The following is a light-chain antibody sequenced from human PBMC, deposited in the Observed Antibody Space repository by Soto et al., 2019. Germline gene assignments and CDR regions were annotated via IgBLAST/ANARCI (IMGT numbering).Light chain of an antibody. Sequence: DIQVTQSPPSLSASVGDRVTITCRASRDIDNSLAWYQQVPGKAPKLLIYAASTLQSGVPSRFRGSGSGTEFTLIISGLQPDDSATYYCQQYTNTNNPWMFGQGTKVAIK. CDR2: AAS. V-gene: IGKV1-27*01. CDR1: RDIDNS. J-gene: IGKJ1*01. CDR3: QQYTNTNNPWM.